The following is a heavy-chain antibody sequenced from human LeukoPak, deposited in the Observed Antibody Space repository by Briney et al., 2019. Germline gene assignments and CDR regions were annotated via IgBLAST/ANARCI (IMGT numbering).Heavy chain of an antibody. Sequence: SETLSLTCTVSGGSISSYYWSWIRQPPGKGLEWIGYIYYSGSTNYNPSLKSRVTISVDTSKNQFSLKLSSVTAADTAVYYCAKDFYYDSSGPNLVYYWGQGTLVTVSS. CDR2: IYYSGST. J-gene: IGHJ4*02. V-gene: IGHV4-59*01. CDR3: AKDFYYDSSGPNLVYY. CDR1: GGSISSYY. D-gene: IGHD3-22*01.